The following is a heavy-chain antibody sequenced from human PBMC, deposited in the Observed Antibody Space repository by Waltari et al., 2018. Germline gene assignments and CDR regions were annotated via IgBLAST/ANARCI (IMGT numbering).Heavy chain of an antibody. J-gene: IGHJ4*02. V-gene: IGHV3-7*01. D-gene: IGHD3-3*01. CDR1: GFTFSSYW. Sequence: EVQLVESGGGLVQPGGSLRLSCAASGFTFSSYWMSWVRQAPGKGLEWVANIKQDGSEKYDVDSVKGRFTISRDNAKNSRYLQMNSLRAEDTAVYYCARTNDFWSGLYFDYWGQGTLVTVSS. CDR3: ARTNDFWSGLYFDY. CDR2: IKQDGSEK.